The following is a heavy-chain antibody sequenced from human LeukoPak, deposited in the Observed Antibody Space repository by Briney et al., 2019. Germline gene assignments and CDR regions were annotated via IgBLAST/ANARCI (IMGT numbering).Heavy chain of an antibody. CDR3: ARDLSRRRWFWFDP. CDR2: INWNGGST. J-gene: IGHJ5*02. V-gene: IGHV3-20*04. D-gene: IGHD3-9*01. Sequence: PGGSLRLSCAASGFTFDDYGMSWVRQAPGKGLEWVSGINWNGGSTGHADSVKGRFTISRDNAKNSLYLQMNSLRAEDTALYYCARDLSRRRWFWFDPWGQGTLVTVSS. CDR1: GFTFDDYG.